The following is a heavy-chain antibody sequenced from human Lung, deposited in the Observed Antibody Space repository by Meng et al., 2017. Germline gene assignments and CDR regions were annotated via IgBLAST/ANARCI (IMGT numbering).Heavy chain of an antibody. Sequence: QRQRQESGPRLVKPSETLSLTCTGSGGSISSSSYYWGWIRQPPGKGLEWIGSISDGGNTYYNPSLQSRVSISVDTSKNQFSLKLRSVTAADTAVYYCARVKYSSSWYLDFWGQGALVTVSS. CDR2: ISDGGNT. J-gene: IGHJ4*02. CDR3: ARVKYSSSWYLDF. V-gene: IGHV4-39*07. D-gene: IGHD6-13*01. CDR1: GGSISSSSYY.